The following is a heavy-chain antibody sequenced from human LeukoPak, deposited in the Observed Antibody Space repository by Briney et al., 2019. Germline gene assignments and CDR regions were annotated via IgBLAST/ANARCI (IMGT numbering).Heavy chain of an antibody. CDR2: IRYDGSNK. Sequence: AGGSLRLSCAASGFTFSSYGMHWVRQAPGKGLEWVAFIRYDGSNKYYADSVKGRFTISRDNSKNTLYLQMNSLRAEDTAVYYCAKDAVPGIAAAGNWGQGTLVTVSS. CDR3: AKDAVPGIAAAGN. CDR1: GFTFSSYG. J-gene: IGHJ4*02. V-gene: IGHV3-30*02. D-gene: IGHD6-13*01.